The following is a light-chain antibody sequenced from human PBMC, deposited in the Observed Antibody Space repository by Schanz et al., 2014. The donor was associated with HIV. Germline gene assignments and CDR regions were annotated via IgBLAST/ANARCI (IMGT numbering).Light chain of an antibody. CDR1: SSDFGGYNY. CDR3: SSYTSGITWV. CDR2: DVS. Sequence: QSALTQPASVSGSPGQSITISCTGTSSDFGGYNYVSWFQQQSGKVPKLVIYDVSNRPSGISNRFSGSKSGNTASLTISGLQAEDEADYFCSSYTSGITWVFGGGTKLTVL. J-gene: IGLJ3*02. V-gene: IGLV2-14*01.